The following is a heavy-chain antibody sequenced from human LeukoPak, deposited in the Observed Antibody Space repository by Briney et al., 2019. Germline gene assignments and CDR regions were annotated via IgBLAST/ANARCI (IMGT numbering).Heavy chain of an antibody. Sequence: PGGSLRLSCAASGFTFDDYGMSWVRQAPGKGLEWVSGINWNGGSTGYADSVKGRFTISRDNAKNSLYLQMNSLRAEDTALYYCARVLAYCGGDCYDNDAFDIWGQGTMVTVSS. J-gene: IGHJ3*02. V-gene: IGHV3-20*04. CDR1: GFTFDDYG. D-gene: IGHD2-21*02. CDR3: ARVLAYCGGDCYDNDAFDI. CDR2: INWNGGST.